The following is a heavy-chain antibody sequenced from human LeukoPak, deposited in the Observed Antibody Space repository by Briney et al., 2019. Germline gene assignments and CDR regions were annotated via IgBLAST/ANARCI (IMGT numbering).Heavy chain of an antibody. V-gene: IGHV3-30*04. D-gene: IGHD3-10*01. CDR1: GFTFNSYT. CDR3: ARDPRGYGSGGYFDY. Sequence: QTGGSLRLSCAASGFTFNSYTLHWVRQAPGKGLESVAIISYDGNNKYYADSVKGRFTISRDNSKNTLYLQMNSLRAEDTAVYYCARDPRGYGSGGYFDYWGQGTLVTVSS. J-gene: IGHJ4*02. CDR2: ISYDGNNK.